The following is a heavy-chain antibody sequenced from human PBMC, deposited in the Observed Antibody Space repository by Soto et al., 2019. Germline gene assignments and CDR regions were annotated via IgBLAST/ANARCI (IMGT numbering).Heavy chain of an antibody. V-gene: IGHV4-59*01. Sequence: KTSETLSLTCTVSGGSISSYYWSWIRQPPGKGLEWIGYIYYSGSTNYNPSLKSRVTISVDTSKNQFSLKLSSVTAADTAVYYCAREAVGGSSGYYFRYFDYWGQGTLGTVSA. CDR3: AREAVGGSSGYYFRYFDY. CDR2: IYYSGST. J-gene: IGHJ4*02. D-gene: IGHD3-22*01. CDR1: GGSISSYY.